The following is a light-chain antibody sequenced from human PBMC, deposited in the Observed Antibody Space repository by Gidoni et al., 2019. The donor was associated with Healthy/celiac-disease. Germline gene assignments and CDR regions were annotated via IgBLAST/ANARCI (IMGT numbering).Light chain of an antibody. Sequence: EIVLTQSPGTLSLSPGERATISCRASQSVSTSYLAWYQQKPGQAPRLLIYGASSRATGIPDRFSGSGSGTDFTLTISRLEPEDFAVYYCQQYGSSRYSFXXXTKLEIK. J-gene: IGKJ2*03. CDR2: GAS. CDR1: QSVSTSY. V-gene: IGKV3-20*01. CDR3: QQYGSSRYS.